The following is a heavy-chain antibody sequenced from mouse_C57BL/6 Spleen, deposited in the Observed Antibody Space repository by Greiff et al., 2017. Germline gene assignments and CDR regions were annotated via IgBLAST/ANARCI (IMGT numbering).Heavy chain of an antibody. CDR1: GYTFTSYW. J-gene: IGHJ4*01. CDR2: IYPGSGST. D-gene: IGHD1-1*01. Sequence: QVQLQQPGAELVKPGASVKMSCKASGYTFTSYWITWVKQRPGQGLEWIGDIYPGSGSTNYNEKFKSKATLTVDTSSSTAYMQLSSLTSEDSAVYYCARSGPYGSSYVYAMDYWGQRTSVTVSS. V-gene: IGHV1-55*01. CDR3: ARSGPYGSSYVYAMDY.